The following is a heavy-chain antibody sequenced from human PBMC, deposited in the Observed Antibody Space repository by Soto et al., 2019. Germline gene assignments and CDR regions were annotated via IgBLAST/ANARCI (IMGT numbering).Heavy chain of an antibody. V-gene: IGHV4-30-4*01. Sequence: SETLSLTCTVSGGSISSGDYYWSWIRQPPGKGLEWIGYIYYSGSTYYNPSLKSRVTISVDTSKNQFSLKLSSVTAADTAVYYCARDILRSAPNTYYYDSSGYYPRPYYYYGMDVWGQGTTVTVSS. CDR3: ARDILRSAPNTYYYDSSGYYPRPYYYYGMDV. CDR1: GGSISSGDYY. D-gene: IGHD3-22*01. CDR2: IYYSGST. J-gene: IGHJ6*02.